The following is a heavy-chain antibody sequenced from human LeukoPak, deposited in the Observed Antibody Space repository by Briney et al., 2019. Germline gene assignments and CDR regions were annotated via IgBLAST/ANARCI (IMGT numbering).Heavy chain of an antibody. CDR3: ARLVYSYGCNCFDY. Sequence: GGSLRLSCAASGFTVSSNYMSWVRQAPGKGLEWVSVIYSGGSTYYADSVKGRFTISRDNSKNTLYLQMNSLRAEDTAVYYCARLVYSYGCNCFDYWGLGTLVTVSS. J-gene: IGHJ4*02. D-gene: IGHD5-18*01. CDR2: IYSGGST. CDR1: GFTVSSNY. V-gene: IGHV3-53*01.